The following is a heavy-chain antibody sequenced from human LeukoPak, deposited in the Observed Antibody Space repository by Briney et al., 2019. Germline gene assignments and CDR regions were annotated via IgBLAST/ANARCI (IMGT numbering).Heavy chain of an antibody. V-gene: IGHV3-74*01. CDR3: ARSSYYFDF. Sequence: PGGSLRLSCAASGFTFSNYRMHWVRHAPEKGLVWVSRISSDERSTDYADSVKGRFTISRDNAKNTLYLQMNSLRAEDTAVYYCARSSYYFDFWGQGTLVTVSS. J-gene: IGHJ4*02. D-gene: IGHD3-10*01. CDR1: GFTFSNYR. CDR2: ISSDERST.